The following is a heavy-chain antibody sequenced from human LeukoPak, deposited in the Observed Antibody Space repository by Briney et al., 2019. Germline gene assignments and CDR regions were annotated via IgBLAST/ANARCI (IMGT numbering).Heavy chain of an antibody. Sequence: PSETLSLTCTVSGGSISSSSYYWGWIRQPPGKGLEWIGSIYYSGSTYYNPSLKSRVTISVDTSKNQFSLKLSSVTAADTAVYYCARETGYSSSWLIWGQGTLVTVSS. CDR3: ARETGYSSSWLI. V-gene: IGHV4-39*02. J-gene: IGHJ4*02. D-gene: IGHD6-13*01. CDR2: IYYSGST. CDR1: GGSISSSSYY.